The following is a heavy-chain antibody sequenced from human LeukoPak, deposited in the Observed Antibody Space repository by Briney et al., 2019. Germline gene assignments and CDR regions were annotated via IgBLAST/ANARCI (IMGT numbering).Heavy chain of an antibody. CDR3: ARDLVFGAPFDY. CDR2: IYHSGST. Sequence: SETLSLTCTVSGGSISSSSYYWGWIRQPPGKGLEWIGSIYHSGSTYYNPSLKSRVTISVDTSKNQFSLKLSSVTAADTAVYYCARDLVFGAPFDYWGQGTLVTVSS. CDR1: GGSISSSSYY. D-gene: IGHD3-10*02. J-gene: IGHJ4*02. V-gene: IGHV4-39*07.